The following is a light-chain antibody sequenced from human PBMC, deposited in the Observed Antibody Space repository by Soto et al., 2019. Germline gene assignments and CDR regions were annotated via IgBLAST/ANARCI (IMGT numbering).Light chain of an antibody. Sequence: DIQMTQSPSSLSASVGDRVTITCQASQDISNYLNWYQQKPGKAPKLLIYDASNLETGVPSRFSGSGSGTDFTFTISSLQPEDIATYYCQQYDNPSCTFGPGTKLEIK. V-gene: IGKV1-33*01. CDR1: QDISNY. CDR2: DAS. J-gene: IGKJ2*02. CDR3: QQYDNPSCT.